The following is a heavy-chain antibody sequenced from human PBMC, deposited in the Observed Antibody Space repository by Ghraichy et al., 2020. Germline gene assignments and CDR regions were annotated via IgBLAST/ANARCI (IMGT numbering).Heavy chain of an antibody. CDR3: AKEKNPFTMIGRDFDY. CDR2: ISGSGGST. V-gene: IGHV3-23*01. Sequence: GGSLRLSCAASGFTFSSYAMSWVRQAPGKGLEWVSAISGSGGSTYYADSVKGRFTISRDNSKNTLYLQMNSLRAEDTAVYYCAKEKNPFTMIGRDFDYWGQGTLVTVSS. D-gene: IGHD3-22*01. CDR1: GFTFSSYA. J-gene: IGHJ4*02.